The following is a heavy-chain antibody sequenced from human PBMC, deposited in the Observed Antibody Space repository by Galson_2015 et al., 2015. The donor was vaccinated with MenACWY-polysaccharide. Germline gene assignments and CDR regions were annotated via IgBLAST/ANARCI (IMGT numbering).Heavy chain of an antibody. CDR1: GFAFSSYA. D-gene: IGHD6-19*01. J-gene: IGHJ4*02. Sequence: SLRLSCAASGFAFSSYAMTWVRQGPGKGLEWVSAISGSGGSTYYADSVKGRFTISRDNSKNTLYLQMNSLRAEDTAVYYCANPPGGSETKIWGQGTLVTVSS. CDR3: ANPPGGSETKI. V-gene: IGHV3-23*01. CDR2: ISGSGGST.